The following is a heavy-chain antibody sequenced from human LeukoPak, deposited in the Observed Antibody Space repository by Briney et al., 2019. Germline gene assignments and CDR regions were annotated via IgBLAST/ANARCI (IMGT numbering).Heavy chain of an antibody. D-gene: IGHD2-2*01. V-gene: IGHV3-21*01. Sequence: GGSLRLSCAASGFTFSSYSMNWGRQAPGKGLEWVSSISSSSSYVYYADSVKGRFTISRDNAKNSLYLQMNSLRAEDTAVYYCARAVVPAAISPIDAFDIWGQGTMVTVSS. CDR2: ISSSSSYV. J-gene: IGHJ3*02. CDR3: ARAVVPAAISPIDAFDI. CDR1: GFTFSSYS.